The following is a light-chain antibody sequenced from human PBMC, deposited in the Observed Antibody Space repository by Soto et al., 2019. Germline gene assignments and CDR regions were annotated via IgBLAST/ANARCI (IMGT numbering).Light chain of an antibody. Sequence: EIVLTQSPGTLSLSPGERATLSCRASQSVSSSYLAWYQQKPGQAPRPRIYGASSRATGIPDRFSGSGSGPDFTLTISRLEAEDFAVYYCQQYGSSPWTFGQGTKVEIK. J-gene: IGKJ1*01. CDR3: QQYGSSPWT. CDR1: QSVSSSY. V-gene: IGKV3-20*01. CDR2: GAS.